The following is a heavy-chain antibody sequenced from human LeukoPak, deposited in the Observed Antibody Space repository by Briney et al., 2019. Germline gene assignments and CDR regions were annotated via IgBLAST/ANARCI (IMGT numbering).Heavy chain of an antibody. CDR1: GFPFSSYS. Sequence: GGSLILSCAASGFPFSSYSMNWVRQAPGKGLEWVSSISSSSSYIYYADSVKGRFTISRDNAKNSLYLQMNSLRAEDTAVYYCARVFANRRVVPAAITGYMDVWGKGTTVTVSS. V-gene: IGHV3-21*01. J-gene: IGHJ6*03. CDR2: ISSSSSYI. CDR3: ARVFANRRVVPAAITGYMDV. D-gene: IGHD2-2*01.